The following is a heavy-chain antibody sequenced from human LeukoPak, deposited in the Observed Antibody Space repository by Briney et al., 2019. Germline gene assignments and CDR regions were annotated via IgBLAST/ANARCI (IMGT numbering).Heavy chain of an antibody. CDR3: ARDRAESNWTNHTLFDS. V-gene: IGHV3-74*01. J-gene: IGHJ4*02. CDR2: INGYVTST. D-gene: IGHD1/OR15-1a*01. CDR1: GFTFRDHW. Sequence: PGGSLRLSCEASGFTFRDHWMHWVRQVPGKGLVWVSRINGYVTSTAYADSVKGRFTISRDNARNTLYLQMNSLRVEDTAIYYCARDRAESNWTNHTLFDSWGQGTPVTVSS.